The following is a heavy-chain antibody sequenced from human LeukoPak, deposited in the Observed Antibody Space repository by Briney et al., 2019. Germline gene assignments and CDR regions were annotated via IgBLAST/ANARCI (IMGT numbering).Heavy chain of an antibody. V-gene: IGHV4-61*05. J-gene: IGHJ4*02. CDR1: GGSISSSNYY. CDR3: ARAILSGYPDS. Sequence: SETLSLTCTVSGGSISSSNYYWGWIRQPPGKGLEWIGYIYYSGSTNYNPSLKSRVTISLDTSKNQFSLKLSSVTAADTAVYYCARAILSGYPDSWGQGTLVIVFS. CDR2: IYYSGST. D-gene: IGHD3-3*01.